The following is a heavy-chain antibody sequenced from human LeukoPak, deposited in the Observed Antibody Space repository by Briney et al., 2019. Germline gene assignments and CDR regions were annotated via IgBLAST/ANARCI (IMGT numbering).Heavy chain of an antibody. J-gene: IGHJ4*02. CDR3: AKSDSSGWYMKPIDY. V-gene: IGHV3-23*01. CDR2: ISGSGGST. D-gene: IGHD6-19*01. Sequence: GGSLRLSCAASGFTFSGYAMSWVRQAPGKGLEWVSAISGSGGSTYYADSVKGRFTISRDNSKNTLYLQMNSLRAEDTAVYYCAKSDSSGWYMKPIDYWGQGTLVTVSS. CDR1: GFTFSGYA.